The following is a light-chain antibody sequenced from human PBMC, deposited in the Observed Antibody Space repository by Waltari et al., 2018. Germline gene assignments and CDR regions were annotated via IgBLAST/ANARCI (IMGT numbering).Light chain of an antibody. CDR1: QSVASN. CDR3: QHYNNWIT. V-gene: IGKV3-15*01. CDR2: GAS. J-gene: IGKJ5*01. Sequence: EIVMTQSPATLSVSPGERATLSCRASQSVASNLAWYRQKPGQTPRLLIYGASTRATGFPARFSGSGSGTEFTLTISSLQSEDFAVYYCQHYNNWITFGQGKRLEIK.